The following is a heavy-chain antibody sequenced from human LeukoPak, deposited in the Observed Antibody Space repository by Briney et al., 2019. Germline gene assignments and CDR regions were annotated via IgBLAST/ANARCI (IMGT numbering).Heavy chain of an antibody. V-gene: IGHV3-30*02. CDR3: AKEMADRREAFDY. J-gene: IGHJ4*02. CDR1: GFTFSNYG. Sequence: GGSLRLSCAASGFTFSNYGIHWVRQAPGKGLEWVAFVRYDGRNKYYGDSVKGRFTISRDNSKNTLYLQMNSLRAEDTAMSYCAKEMADRREAFDYWGQGTLATVSS. D-gene: IGHD6-6*01. CDR2: VRYDGRNK.